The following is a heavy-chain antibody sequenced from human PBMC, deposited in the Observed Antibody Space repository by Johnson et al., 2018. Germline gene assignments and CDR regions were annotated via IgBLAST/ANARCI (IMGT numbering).Heavy chain of an antibody. Sequence: QVQLVQSGGGVVQPGRSLRLSCEASAVPFQRYRMHWDRQAPGKGLECVAVIWQAGSNKSSGDSLKCRFTISRDNAKNMLYLQMNSLRVEYTAVYYCARDKSGGELGYAHYYGMDVWGQGTTVTVS. CDR2: IWQAGSNK. V-gene: IGHV3-33*01. CDR3: ARDKSGGELGYAHYYGMDV. D-gene: IGHD3-16*01. J-gene: IGHJ6*02. CDR1: AVPFQRYR.